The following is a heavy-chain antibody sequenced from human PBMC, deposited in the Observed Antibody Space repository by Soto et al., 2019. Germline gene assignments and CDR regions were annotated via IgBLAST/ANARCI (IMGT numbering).Heavy chain of an antibody. CDR2: IYYSGST. CDR3: ARRWGSVFDF. D-gene: IGHD3-10*01. V-gene: IGHV4-59*08. CDR1: GGSLSSYY. Sequence: SDTLSLTCTVSGGSLSSYYWSWIRQPPGKGLEWIGYIYYSGSTNYNPSLKSRVTISVDTSKNQFSLKLSSVTTADTAVYYCARRWGSVFDFWGQGTLVTVSS. J-gene: IGHJ4*02.